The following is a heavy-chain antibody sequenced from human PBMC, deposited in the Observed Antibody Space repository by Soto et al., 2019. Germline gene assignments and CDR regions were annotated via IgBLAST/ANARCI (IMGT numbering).Heavy chain of an antibody. CDR1: GFTLSSYG. D-gene: IGHD1-26*01. CDR2: ISDDGSKK. J-gene: IGHJ4*02. CDR3: AKVGDVYNSFFDY. V-gene: IGHV3-30*18. Sequence: QVQLVESGGGVVQPGRSLRLSCAAAGFTLSSYGMHWVRQAPGKGLEWVAVISDDGSKKYYADSVKGRFSISRDNPKNTLFLQVNSLRVEDTAVYYCAKVGDVYNSFFDYWGQGTLVTVSS.